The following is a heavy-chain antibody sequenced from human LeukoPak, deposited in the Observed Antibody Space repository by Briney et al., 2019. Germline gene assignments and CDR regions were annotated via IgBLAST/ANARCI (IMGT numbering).Heavy chain of an antibody. CDR1: GYTFTSYG. V-gene: IGHV1-8*02. CDR2: MNPNSGNT. J-gene: IGHJ4*02. CDR3: ARVTAAADDNFDY. Sequence: ASVKVSCKASGYTFTSYGISWVRQAPGQGLEWMGWMNPNSGNTGYAQKFQGRVTMTRNTSISTAYMELSSLRSEDTAVYYCARVTAAADDNFDYWGQGTLATVSS. D-gene: IGHD6-13*01.